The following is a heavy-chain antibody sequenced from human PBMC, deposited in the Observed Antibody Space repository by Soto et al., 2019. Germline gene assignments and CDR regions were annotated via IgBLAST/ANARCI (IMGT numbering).Heavy chain of an antibody. J-gene: IGHJ5*02. CDR1: GFTFSDYY. CDR3: ARYFMSGSSFSCFDP. V-gene: IGHV3-11*01. D-gene: IGHD3-10*01. Sequence: GGSLRLSCAASGFTFSDYYMSWSRQAPGKGLEWVSYISSSGSTIYYADSVKGRFTISRDNAKNSLYLQMNSLRAEDTAVYYCARYFMSGSSFSCFDPWGQGTLVTVS. CDR2: ISSSGSTI.